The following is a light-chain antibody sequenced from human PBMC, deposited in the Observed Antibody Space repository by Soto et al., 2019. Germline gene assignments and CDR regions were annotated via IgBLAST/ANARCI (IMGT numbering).Light chain of an antibody. Sequence: EIVLTQSPATLSLSPGERATLSCRASQSVSSYLDWYQQKPGQAPRLLIYDASNRATSIPARFSGSGSGTDFTLAIRSLEPEDFAVYYCQQRSNWPRLTFGGGTKVEIK. V-gene: IGKV3-11*01. CDR3: QQRSNWPRLT. CDR2: DAS. J-gene: IGKJ4*01. CDR1: QSVSSY.